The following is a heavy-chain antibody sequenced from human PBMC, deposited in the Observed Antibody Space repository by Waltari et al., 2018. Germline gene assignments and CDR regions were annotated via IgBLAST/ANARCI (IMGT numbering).Heavy chain of an antibody. CDR3: ARNTYYYDNSGHYVFDY. CDR1: GGTLSTYA. J-gene: IGHJ4*02. V-gene: IGHV1-69*01. D-gene: IGHD3-22*01. CDR2: IIPILGTT. Sequence: QVQPVQSGAEVKKPGSSVKVSCKDSGGTLSTYAISWVRQAPGQGLEWMGGIIPILGTTNYAQKFQGRVTITADESTSTAYMELSSLRSEDTAVYYCARNTYYYDNSGHYVFDYWGQGTLVTVSS.